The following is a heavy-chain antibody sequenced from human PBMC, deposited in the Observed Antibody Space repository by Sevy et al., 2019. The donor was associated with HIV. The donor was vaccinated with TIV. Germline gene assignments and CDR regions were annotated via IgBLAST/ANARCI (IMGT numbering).Heavy chain of an antibody. V-gene: IGHV3-33*03. CDR3: DSLLNNYYGTSGSSGDDAFDL. J-gene: IGHJ3*01. D-gene: IGHD3-22*01. CDR1: GFTFNNYG. Sequence: GGSLRLSCAASGFTFNNYGMHWVRQAPGKGLEWVAVIWNDQINKHYADSVKGRFTISRDNSKNTLYLQMNSLRAEDTTVYYCDSLLNNYYGTSGSSGDDAFDLWGRGTMVTVSS. CDR2: IWNDQINK.